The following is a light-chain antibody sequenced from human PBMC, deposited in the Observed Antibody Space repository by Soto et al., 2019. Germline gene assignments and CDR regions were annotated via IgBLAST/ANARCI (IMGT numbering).Light chain of an antibody. CDR3: QQYGSSPRIT. V-gene: IGKV3-20*01. Sequence: EIVLTQSPGTLSLSPGERATLSCRASQSVSSSYLAWYQQKPGQAPRLLIYGASSRATGIPDRFSGSGSGTDFTLTLSRLEPDDFAVYYCQQYGSSPRITFGQGTRLEIK. J-gene: IGKJ5*01. CDR2: GAS. CDR1: QSVSSSY.